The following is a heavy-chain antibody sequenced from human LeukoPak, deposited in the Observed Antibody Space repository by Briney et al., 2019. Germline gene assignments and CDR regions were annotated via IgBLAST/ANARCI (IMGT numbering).Heavy chain of an antibody. CDR2: IYYSGGT. J-gene: IGHJ6*02. CDR3: ARDRTGWGTNGVEHYYYYGMDV. Sequence: PSETLSLTCTVSGGSVSSSRYYWGWMRQPPGGGLEWIGSIYYSGGTYYNPSLKSRVTISVDTSKNQFTLKLSSVTAADTAVYYCARDRTGWGTNGVEHYYYYGMDVWGQGTTVTVSS. CDR1: GGSVSSSRYY. D-gene: IGHD2-8*01. V-gene: IGHV4-39*06.